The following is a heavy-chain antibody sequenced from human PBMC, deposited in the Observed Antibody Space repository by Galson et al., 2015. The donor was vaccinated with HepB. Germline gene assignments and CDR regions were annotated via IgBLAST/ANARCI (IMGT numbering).Heavy chain of an antibody. CDR3: VNTPWQYYYGMDV. J-gene: IGHJ6*02. CDR1: GFTFSSCA. Sequence: SLRLSCAASGFTFSSCAMHWVRQAPGKGLEWVAVISYDGSNKYYADSVKGRFTISRDNSKNTLYLQMNSLRAEDTAVYYCVNTPWQYYYGMDVWGQGTTVTVSS. V-gene: IGHV3-30-3*01. CDR2: ISYDGSNK. D-gene: IGHD2-15*01.